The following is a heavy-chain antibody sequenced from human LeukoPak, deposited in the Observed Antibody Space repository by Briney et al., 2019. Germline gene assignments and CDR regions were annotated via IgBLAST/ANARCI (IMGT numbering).Heavy chain of an antibody. CDR1: GYTSTSYG. D-gene: IGHD4-17*01. Sequence: GASVKVSCKASGYTSTSYGISWVRQAPGQGVEWMGWISAYNGNTNYAQKLQGRVTMTTDTSTSTAYMELRSLRSDDTAVYYCAREVYGDYPNYYYYGMDVWGQGTTVTVSS. J-gene: IGHJ6*02. CDR2: ISAYNGNT. V-gene: IGHV1-18*01. CDR3: AREVYGDYPNYYYYGMDV.